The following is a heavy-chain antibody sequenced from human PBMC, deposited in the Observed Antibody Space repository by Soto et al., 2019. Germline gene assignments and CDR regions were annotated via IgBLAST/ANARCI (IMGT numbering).Heavy chain of an antibody. CDR3: ARDSIETPYYFDY. J-gene: IGHJ4*02. Sequence: ASVKVSCKASGYTFTGYYMHWVRQAPGQGLEWMGWINPNSGGTNYAQKFQGRVTMTRDTSISTAYMELSRLRSDDTAVYYCARDSIETPYYFDYWGQGTLVTVSS. CDR1: GYTFTGYY. V-gene: IGHV1-2*02. D-gene: IGHD2-15*01. CDR2: INPNSGGT.